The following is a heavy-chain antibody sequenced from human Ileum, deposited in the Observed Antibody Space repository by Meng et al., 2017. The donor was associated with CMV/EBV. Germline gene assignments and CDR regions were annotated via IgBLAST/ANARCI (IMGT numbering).Heavy chain of an antibody. V-gene: IGHV3-23*01. CDR1: GFTFSNYA. CDR2: ISDSGDRT. Sequence: SCAASGFTFSNYAMNWVRQAPGRGLEWVSVISDSGDRTNYADSVKGRFTISRDNSKNTLHLQMNSLRVEDTAVYYCVKDVSSQPLDYWGQGTLVTVSS. J-gene: IGHJ4*02. CDR3: VKDVSSQPLDY. D-gene: IGHD2-2*01.